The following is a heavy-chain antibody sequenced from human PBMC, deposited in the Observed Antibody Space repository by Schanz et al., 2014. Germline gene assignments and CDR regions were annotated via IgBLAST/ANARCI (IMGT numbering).Heavy chain of an antibody. J-gene: IGHJ5*02. CDR2: ISAYTNNT. CDR1: GYTFNNYTYV. D-gene: IGHD2-2*01. CDR3: ARDRRRYCSTASCLHDNWFDP. Sequence: QVQLVQSGGEMKKPGTSVKVSCKASGYTFNNYTYVMIWVRQAPGQGLEWMGWISAYTNNTNYAQKVQGRVTMTTDTSTGTAYMELRSLRSDDTAVYYCARDRRRYCSTASCLHDNWFDPWGQGTLVIVSS. V-gene: IGHV1-18*01.